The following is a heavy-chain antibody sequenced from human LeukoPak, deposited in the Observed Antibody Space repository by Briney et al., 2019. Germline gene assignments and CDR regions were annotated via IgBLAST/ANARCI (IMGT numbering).Heavy chain of an antibody. CDR1: GYTFTSYG. CDR2: ISAYNGNT. Sequence: ASVKVSCKPSGYTFTSYGISWVRQAPGQGLEWMGWISAYNGNTNYAQKLQGRVTMTTDTSTSTAYMELRSPRSDDTAVYYCASGWAIMAGGAEYFQHWGQGTLVTVSS. J-gene: IGHJ1*01. D-gene: IGHD6-19*01. V-gene: IGHV1-18*01. CDR3: ASGWAIMAGGAEYFQH.